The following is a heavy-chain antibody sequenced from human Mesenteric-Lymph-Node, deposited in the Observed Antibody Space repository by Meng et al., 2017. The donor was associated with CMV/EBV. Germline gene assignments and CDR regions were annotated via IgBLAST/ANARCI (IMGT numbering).Heavy chain of an antibody. CDR1: GFSFSSYS. CDR3: AREEYDFWSGYYPVD. D-gene: IGHD3-3*01. CDR2: IKQDGSEK. V-gene: IGHV3-7*01. Sequence: GGSLRLSCAASGFSFSSYSMNWVRQAPGKGLEWVANIKQDGSEKYYVDSVKGRFTISRDNAKNSLYLQMNSLRAEDTAVYYCAREEYDFWSGYYPVDWGQGTLVTVSS. J-gene: IGHJ4*02.